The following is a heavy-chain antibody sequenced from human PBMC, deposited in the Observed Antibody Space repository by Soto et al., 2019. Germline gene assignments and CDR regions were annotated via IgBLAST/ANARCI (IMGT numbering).Heavy chain of an antibody. CDR2: ISYDGSNK. CDR1: GFTFSSYG. D-gene: IGHD2-21*02. CDR3: AIGFAGDGYYFDY. J-gene: IGHJ4*02. V-gene: IGHV3-30*03. Sequence: QVQLVESGGGVVQPGRSLRLSCAASGFTFSSYGMHWVRQAPGKGLEWVAVISYDGSNKYYADSVKGRFTISRDNSKNTLYLQMNSLRADDTAVYYCAIGFAGDGYYFDYWGQGTLVTVSS.